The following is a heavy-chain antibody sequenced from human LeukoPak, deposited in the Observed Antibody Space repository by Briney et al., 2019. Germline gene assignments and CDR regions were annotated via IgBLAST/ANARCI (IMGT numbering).Heavy chain of an antibody. J-gene: IGHJ4*02. Sequence: SSETLSLTCTVSGDSISTINWWTWVRQPPGKGLEWIGEIYHSGNTNYNPTLKSRVTISVDKSKNQFSLRLTSVTAADTAVYYCARGTIRSGSDYWGQGTLVTVSS. CDR3: ARGTIRSGSDY. D-gene: IGHD3-22*01. V-gene: IGHV4-4*02. CDR2: IYHSGNT. CDR1: GDSISTINW.